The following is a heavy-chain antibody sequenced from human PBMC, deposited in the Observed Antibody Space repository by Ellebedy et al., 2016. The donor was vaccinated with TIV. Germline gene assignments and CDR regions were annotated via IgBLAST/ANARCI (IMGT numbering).Heavy chain of an antibody. CDR2: IYYTETT. D-gene: IGHD2-15*01. CDR1: GGSISSSYY. J-gene: IGHJ6*02. CDR3: ARPDSFKFYGIDV. V-gene: IGHV4-39*01. Sequence: GSLRLSCTISGGSISSSYYWGWIRQPPGKGLEWIGSIYYTETTSYSPSLKSRATISVDRSKNQFSLKLNSVTATDTAVYFCARPDSFKFYGIDVWGQGTTVTVSS.